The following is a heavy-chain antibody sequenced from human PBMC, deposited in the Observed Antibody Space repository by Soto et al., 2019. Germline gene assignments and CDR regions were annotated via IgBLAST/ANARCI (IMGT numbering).Heavy chain of an antibody. CDR3: ARLNSGYSYGY. CDR2: INHSGST. D-gene: IGHD5-18*01. Sequence: SETLSLTCAVYGGSFSGYYWSWIRQPPGKGLEWIGEINHSGSTNYNPSLKSRVTISVDTSKNQFSLKLSSVTAADTAVYYCARLNSGYSYGYWGQGTLVTVSS. V-gene: IGHV4-34*01. J-gene: IGHJ4*02. CDR1: GGSFSGYY.